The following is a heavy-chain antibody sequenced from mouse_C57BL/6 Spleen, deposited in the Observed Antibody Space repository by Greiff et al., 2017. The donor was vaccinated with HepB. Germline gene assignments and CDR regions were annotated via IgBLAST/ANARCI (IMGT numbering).Heavy chain of an antibody. CDR2: INPYNGGT. J-gene: IGHJ3*01. CDR1: GYTFTDYY. CDR3: ARMGDYDGRGFAY. D-gene: IGHD2-4*01. V-gene: IGHV1-19*01. Sequence: EVQLQQSGPVLVKPGASVKMSCKASGYTFTDYYMNWVKQSHGKSLEWIGVINPYNGGTSYNQKFKGKATLTVDKSSSTAYMELNSLTSEDSAVYYCARMGDYDGRGFAYWGQGTLVTVSA.